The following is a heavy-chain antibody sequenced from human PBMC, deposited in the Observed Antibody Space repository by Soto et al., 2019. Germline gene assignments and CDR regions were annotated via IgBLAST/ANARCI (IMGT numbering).Heavy chain of an antibody. J-gene: IGHJ4*02. CDR1: GFTFSSYG. CDR3: ARDVGIAVAGSPHFDY. V-gene: IGHV3-33*01. CDR2: IWYDGSNK. Sequence: QVQLVESGGGVVQPGRSLRLSCAASGFTFSSYGMHWVRQAPGKGLEWVAVIWYDGSNKYYADSVKGRFTISRDNSKNPLYLQMNSLRAEDTAVYYCARDVGIAVAGSPHFDYWGQGTLVTVSS. D-gene: IGHD6-19*01.